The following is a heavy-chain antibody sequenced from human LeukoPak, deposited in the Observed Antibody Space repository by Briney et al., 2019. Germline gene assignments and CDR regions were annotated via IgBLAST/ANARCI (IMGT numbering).Heavy chain of an antibody. J-gene: IGHJ6*02. V-gene: IGHV1-18*01. D-gene: IGHD5-18*01. Sequence: ASVKVSCKASGYTFTSYGISWVRQAPRQGLEWMGWISGYNENTNYAQKFQGRVSMTTDTSTGTAYMELRSLRSGDTAVYYCTSGAIQLWSNTGYYAMDVWGQGTTVTVSS. CDR3: TSGAIQLWSNTGYYAMDV. CDR1: GYTFTSYG. CDR2: ISGYNENT.